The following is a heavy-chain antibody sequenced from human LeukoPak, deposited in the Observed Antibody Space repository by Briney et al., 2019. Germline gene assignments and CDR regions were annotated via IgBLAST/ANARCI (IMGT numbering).Heavy chain of an antibody. J-gene: IGHJ5*02. V-gene: IGHV1-18*01. D-gene: IGHD6-19*01. CDR1: GYTFTSYG. CDR3: ARVQWLVPYNWFDP. Sequence: GASVKVSCKASGYTFTSYGISWVRQAPGQGLEWMGWISAYNGNTNYAQKLQGRVTMTTDTSTSTAYMELRSLRSDDTAVYYCARVQWLVPYNWFDPWGQGTLVTVSS. CDR2: ISAYNGNT.